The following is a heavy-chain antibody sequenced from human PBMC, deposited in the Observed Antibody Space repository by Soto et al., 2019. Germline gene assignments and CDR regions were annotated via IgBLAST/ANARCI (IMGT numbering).Heavy chain of an antibody. CDR1: GGSVSSGSYY. CDR3: ARAPSYCISTSFYGYYYGMDV. J-gene: IGHJ6*02. V-gene: IGHV4-61*01. D-gene: IGHD2-2*01. CDR2: IYYSGST. Sequence: QVQLQESGPGLVKPSETLSLTCTVSGGSVSSGSYYWSWIRQPPGKGLEWIGYIYYSGSTNYNPSLKSRVTISVDTSKNQFSLKLSSVTAADTAVYYCARAPSYCISTSFYGYYYGMDVWGQGTTVTVSS.